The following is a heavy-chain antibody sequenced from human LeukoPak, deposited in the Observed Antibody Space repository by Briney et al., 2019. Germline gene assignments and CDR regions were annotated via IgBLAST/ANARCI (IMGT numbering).Heavy chain of an antibody. D-gene: IGHD3-3*01. CDR3: ARGLGTIFGVVIIRRRTGYYYYMDV. J-gene: IGHJ6*03. CDR1: GYSISSGYY. CDR2: INHSGST. Sequence: KSSETLSLTCAVSGYSISSGYYWSWIRQPPGKGLEWIGEINHSGSTNYNPSLKSRVTISVDTSKNQFSLKLSSVTAADTAVYYCARGLGTIFGVVIIRRRTGYYYYMDVWGKGTTVTVSS. V-gene: IGHV4-34*01.